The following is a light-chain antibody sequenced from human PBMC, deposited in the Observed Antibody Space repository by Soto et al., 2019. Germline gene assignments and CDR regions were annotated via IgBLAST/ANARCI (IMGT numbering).Light chain of an antibody. CDR1: QSVAGAY. Sequence: EIVLTQSPGTLSLSPGDRATLSCRASQSVAGAYVAWYQQRPGQAPRLLISEASSRATGIPDRFSGSGSGTDFTLTIDRLEPEDFAMYYCQQHGSSPITFGQGTRLDIK. J-gene: IGKJ5*01. CDR2: EAS. CDR3: QQHGSSPIT. V-gene: IGKV3-20*01.